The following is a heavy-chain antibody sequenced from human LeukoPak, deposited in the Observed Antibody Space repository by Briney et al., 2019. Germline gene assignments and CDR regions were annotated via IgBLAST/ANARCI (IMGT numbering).Heavy chain of an antibody. J-gene: IGHJ6*02. Sequence: ASVKVSCKASSYTFTSYGISWVRQAPGQGLEWMGWISGYNGNTNYAQKLQVRVTMTTDTSTSTAYMELRSLRSDDTAIYYCARDLCSTTNCPEYYYYGMDVWGQGTTVTVSS. V-gene: IGHV1-18*01. CDR3: ARDLCSTTNCPEYYYYGMDV. CDR1: SYTFTSYG. CDR2: ISGYNGNT. D-gene: IGHD2-2*01.